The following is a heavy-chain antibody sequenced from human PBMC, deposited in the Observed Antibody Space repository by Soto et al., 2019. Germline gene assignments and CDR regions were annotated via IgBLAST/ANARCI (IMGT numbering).Heavy chain of an antibody. V-gene: IGHV1-69*13. D-gene: IGHD3-22*01. J-gene: IGHJ4*02. CDR1: GGTFSRYT. Sequence: SVKVSCKASGGTFSRYTITWVRQAPGQGLGWMGGITPMFGTPNYAQKFQGRVTITADESTSTAYMELSSLRSEDTAMYYCARDGTLYDSSAYYYLYWGQGTLVTVS. CDR3: ARDGTLYDSSAYYYLY. CDR2: ITPMFGTP.